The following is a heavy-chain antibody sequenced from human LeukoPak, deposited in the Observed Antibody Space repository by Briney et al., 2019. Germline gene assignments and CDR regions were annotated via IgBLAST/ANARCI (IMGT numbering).Heavy chain of an antibody. CDR1: GFTFSRFG. Sequence: QPGRSLRLFCAASGFTFSRFGMHWVRQAPGKGLEWVAVIWYDGSNKYYADSVKGRFTISRDNSKNTLYLEMNSLRAEDTAVYYCARDYYYDSSGYWDYYFDYWGQGTMVSVSS. J-gene: IGHJ4*02. CDR3: ARDYYYDSSGYWDYYFDY. V-gene: IGHV3-33*01. CDR2: IWYDGSNK. D-gene: IGHD3-22*01.